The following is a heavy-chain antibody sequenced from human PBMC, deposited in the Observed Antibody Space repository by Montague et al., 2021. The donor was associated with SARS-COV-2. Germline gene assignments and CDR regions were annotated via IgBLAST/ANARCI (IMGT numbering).Heavy chain of an antibody. V-gene: IGHV4-4*07. Sequence: SETLSLTCSVSGDSITHHYWAWIRQPAGKGLEWIGRMHFTGKTNFSPFFSSRLTMSADTSKNQFSLKLTSVTAADTAIYFCARDRFDFGAGRQGTIDFWGQGTLVTVSS. D-gene: IGHD3-10*01. CDR2: MHFTGKT. J-gene: IGHJ4*02. CDR1: GDSITHHY. CDR3: ARDRFDFGAGRQGTIDF.